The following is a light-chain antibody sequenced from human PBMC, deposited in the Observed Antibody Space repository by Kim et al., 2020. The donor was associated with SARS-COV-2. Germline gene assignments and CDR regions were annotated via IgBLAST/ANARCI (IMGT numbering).Light chain of an antibody. V-gene: IGKV3-15*01. CDR1: QSVSAN. J-gene: IGKJ1*01. Sequence: EIVMTQSPVTLSVSPGERATLSCRASQSVSANVAWYQQRPGQAPRLLIHGASTRATGVPARFSGSGSGTEFTLTINSLQSDDFAVYYCQQYHNWPPRTFGQGTKVDIK. CDR3: QQYHNWPPRT. CDR2: GAS.